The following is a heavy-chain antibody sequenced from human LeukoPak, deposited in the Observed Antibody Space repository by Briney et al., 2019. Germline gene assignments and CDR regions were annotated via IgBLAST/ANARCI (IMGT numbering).Heavy chain of an antibody. CDR1: GLIFNVSA. V-gene: IGHV3-73*01. CDR2: IRIKPSAYAT. CDR3: TRPRTHNWNYKDH. D-gene: IGHD1-7*01. J-gene: IGHJ4*02. Sequence: GGSLRLSCAVSGLIFNVSAIHWVRQASGKGLEWVGRIRIKPSAYATAYTAAVKGRFTMSRDDTKNTAYLEMNSLKIEDTAVYYCTRPRTHNWNYKDHWGQGTLVTVSS.